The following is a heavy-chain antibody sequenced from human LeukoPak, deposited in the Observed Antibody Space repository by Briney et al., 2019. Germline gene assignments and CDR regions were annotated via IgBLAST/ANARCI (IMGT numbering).Heavy chain of an antibody. CDR1: GYSFTNYW. V-gene: IGHV5-51*01. CDR2: INPSDSDT. Sequence: GESLKISCKGSGYSFTNYWIAWVRQMPGRGLGWMVIINPSDSDTRYSPSFQGQVTISADKSISTAYLQWSSLKASDSAMYYCARAWNFDYWGQGTLVTVSS. CDR3: ARAWNFDY. D-gene: IGHD1-1*01. J-gene: IGHJ4*02.